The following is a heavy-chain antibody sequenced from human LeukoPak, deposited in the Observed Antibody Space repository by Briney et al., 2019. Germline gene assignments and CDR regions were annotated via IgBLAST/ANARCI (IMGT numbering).Heavy chain of an antibody. V-gene: IGHV3-30-3*01. CDR1: GFTFSSYA. CDR2: ISYDGSNK. Sequence: GGSLRLSCAASGFTFSSYAMHWVRQAPGKGLEWVAVISYDGSNKYYADSVKGRFTISRDNSKNTLYLQMNSLRAEDTAVYYCARDERNWNYNLASQTYDWGQGTLVTVSS. CDR3: ARDERNWNYNLASQTYD. J-gene: IGHJ4*02. D-gene: IGHD1-7*01.